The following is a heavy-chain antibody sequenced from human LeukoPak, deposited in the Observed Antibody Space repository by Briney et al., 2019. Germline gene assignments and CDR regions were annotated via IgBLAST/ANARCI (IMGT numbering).Heavy chain of an antibody. CDR1: GYTFTSYG. V-gene: IGHV1-18*01. J-gene: IGHJ5*02. D-gene: IGHD1-1*01. CDR2: ISAYNGNT. Sequence: ASVKVSCKASGYTFTSYGISWVRQAPGQGLEWMGWISAYNGNTNYAQKLQGRVTMTTDTSTSTAYMELSSLRSEDTAVYYCARGRPRDMEAIPTLGAFDPWGQGTLVTVSS. CDR3: ARGRPRDMEAIPTLGAFDP.